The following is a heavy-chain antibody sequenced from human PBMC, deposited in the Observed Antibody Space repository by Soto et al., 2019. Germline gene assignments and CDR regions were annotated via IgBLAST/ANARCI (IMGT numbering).Heavy chain of an antibody. J-gene: IGHJ4*02. CDR1: GFSFSSHA. CDR3: XRRSWEILAAPHKXDY. V-gene: IGHV3-23*01. CDR2: IVRSGGST. Sequence: EVQLLESGGGLVQPGGSLRLSCAASGFSFSSHAMSWVRQAPGKGLEWVSAIVRSGGSTYADSVKGRFTISRDNSRDTLYLQMNSLRAEDTAVXXXXRRSWEILAAPHKXDYWGRGTLVTXSS. D-gene: IGHD1-26*01.